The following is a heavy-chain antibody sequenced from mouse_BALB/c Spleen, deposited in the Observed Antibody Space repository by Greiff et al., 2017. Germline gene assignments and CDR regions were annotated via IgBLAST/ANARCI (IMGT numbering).Heavy chain of an antibody. CDR3: ARDGGYYGNYFDY. V-gene: IGHV2-9*02. CDR1: GFSLTSYG. CDR2: IWAGGST. D-gene: IGHD2-1*01. Sequence: QVHVKQSGPGLVAPSQSLSITCTVSGFSLTSYGVHWVRQPPGKGLEWLGVIWAGGSTNYNSALMSRLSISKDNSKSQVFLKMNSLQTDDTAMYYCARDGGYYGNYFDYWGQGTTLTVSS. J-gene: IGHJ2*01.